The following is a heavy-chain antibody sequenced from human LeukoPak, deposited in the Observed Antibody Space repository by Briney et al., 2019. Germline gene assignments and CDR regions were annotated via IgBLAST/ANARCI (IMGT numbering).Heavy chain of an antibody. CDR1: GFSFSSYW. CDR2: INSDGSST. D-gene: IGHD6-19*01. V-gene: IGHV3-74*01. J-gene: IGHJ5*02. CDR3: ASSVAGTGGWFDP. Sequence: GGSLRLSCAASGFSFSSYWMHWARQAPGKGLVWVSRINSDGSSTSYADSVKGRFTISRDNAKNTLYLQMNSLRAEDTAVYYCASSVAGTGGWFDPWGQGTLVTVSS.